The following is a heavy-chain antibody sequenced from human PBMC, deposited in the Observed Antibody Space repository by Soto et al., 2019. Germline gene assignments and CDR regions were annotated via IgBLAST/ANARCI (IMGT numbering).Heavy chain of an antibody. CDR1: GFTFSSYG. Sequence: GVSLRLSCAASGFTFSSYGMHWVRQAPGKGLEWVAVISYDGSNKYYADSVKGRFTISRDNSKNTLYLQMNSLRAEDTAVYYCSKELEVVGAANVDYWGQGSLVTVSS. D-gene: IGHD2-15*01. CDR2: ISYDGSNK. CDR3: SKELEVVGAANVDY. J-gene: IGHJ4*02. V-gene: IGHV3-30*18.